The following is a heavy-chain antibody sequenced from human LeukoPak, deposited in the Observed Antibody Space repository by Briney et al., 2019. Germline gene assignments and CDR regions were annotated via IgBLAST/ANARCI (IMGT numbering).Heavy chain of an antibody. CDR2: INPNSGGT. Sequence: ASVKDSFKSSRYTFTGYYMHWVRQAPGQGLEWMGWINPNSGGTNYAEKFQGRVTMTRDTSISTAYMELSRLRSDDAAVYYCARVSVYGDYLYWGQGTLVTVSA. D-gene: IGHD4-17*01. CDR1: RYTFTGYY. J-gene: IGHJ4*02. CDR3: ARVSVYGDYLY. V-gene: IGHV1-2*02.